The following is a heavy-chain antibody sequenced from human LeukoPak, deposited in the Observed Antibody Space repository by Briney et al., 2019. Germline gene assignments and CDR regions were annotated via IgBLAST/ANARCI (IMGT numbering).Heavy chain of an antibody. Sequence: GRSLRLSCAASGFTFSSYEVHWVRQAPGKGLEWASYINPSGNTFYYADSVKGRFTISRDNAKNSLYLQMNSLRAEDTAVYYCARGRIYFDYWGQGTLVTVSS. CDR3: ARGRIYFDY. D-gene: IGHD2-15*01. CDR2: INPSGNTF. CDR1: GFTFSSYE. V-gene: IGHV3-48*03. J-gene: IGHJ4*02.